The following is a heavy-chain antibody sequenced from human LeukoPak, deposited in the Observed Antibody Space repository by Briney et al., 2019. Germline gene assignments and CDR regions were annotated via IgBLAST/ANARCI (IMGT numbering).Heavy chain of an antibody. V-gene: IGHV3-23*01. D-gene: IGHD4/OR15-4a*01. CDR1: GFTFSSYA. CDR3: AKARGATYGTYYFDY. CDR2: SGSGGDT. J-gene: IGHJ4*02. Sequence: SGGSLRLSCAASGFTFSSYAMNRVRQAPGKGLEWVSISGSGGDTYYADSVKGRFTISRDNSKNTLYLQMNSLRAEDTAVYYCAKARGATYGTYYFDYWGQGTLVTVSS.